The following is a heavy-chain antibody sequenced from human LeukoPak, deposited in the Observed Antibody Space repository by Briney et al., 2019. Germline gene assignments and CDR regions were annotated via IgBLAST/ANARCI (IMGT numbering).Heavy chain of an antibody. V-gene: IGHV3-21*01. D-gene: IGHD2-8*01. CDR3: ARGGSLRDIVLMVYAIEDAFDI. CDR2: ISSSSSYI. CDR1: GFTFSSYS. Sequence: GGSLRLSCAASGFTFSSYSMNWVRQAPGKGLEWVSSISSSSSYIYYADSVKGRFTISRDNAKNSLYLQMNSLRAEDTAVYYCARGGSLRDIVLMVYAIEDAFDIWGQGTMVTVSS. J-gene: IGHJ3*02.